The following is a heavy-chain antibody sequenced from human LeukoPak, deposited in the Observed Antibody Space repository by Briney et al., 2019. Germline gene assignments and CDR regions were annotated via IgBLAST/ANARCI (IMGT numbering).Heavy chain of an antibody. CDR1: GFAFSSYV. D-gene: IGHD3-9*01. J-gene: IGHJ4*02. V-gene: IGHV3-7*01. CDR2: IKQDGSGK. Sequence: PGGSLRLSCAASGFAFSSYVMHWVRQAPGKGLEWVANIKQDGSGKYYVDSVKGRFTISRDNAKNSLYLQMNSLRAEDTAVYYCAVNLDWLLYPGFWGQGTLVTVSS. CDR3: AVNLDWLLYPGF.